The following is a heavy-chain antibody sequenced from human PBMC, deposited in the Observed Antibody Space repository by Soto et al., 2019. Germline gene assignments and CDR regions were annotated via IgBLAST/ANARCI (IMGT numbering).Heavy chain of an antibody. V-gene: IGHV4-59*08. J-gene: IGHJ6*02. CDR2: IRDDGST. D-gene: IGHD5-18*01. CDR1: SGSISSHN. CDR3: ARASPVVTDV. Sequence: SETLSLTCSDSSGSISSHNWGWIRLPPGKGLEWIGYIRDDGSTSYNPSLSSRVTMSLDTSKKEFSLKLSSVTAADTAVYYCARASPVVTDVWGQGTTVT.